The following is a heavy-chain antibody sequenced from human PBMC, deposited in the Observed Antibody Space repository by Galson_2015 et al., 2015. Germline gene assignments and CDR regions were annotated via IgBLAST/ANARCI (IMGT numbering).Heavy chain of an antibody. CDR3: ARARGTVDIYYYYGMDV. Sequence: SVKVSCKASGYTFTSYAMHWVRQAPGQRLEWMGWINAGNGNTKYSQKFQGRVTITRDTSASTAYMELSSLRSEDTAVYYCARARGTVDIYYYYGMDVWGQGTTVTVSS. V-gene: IGHV1-3*01. CDR1: GYTFTSYA. CDR2: INAGNGNT. D-gene: IGHD5-12*01. J-gene: IGHJ6*02.